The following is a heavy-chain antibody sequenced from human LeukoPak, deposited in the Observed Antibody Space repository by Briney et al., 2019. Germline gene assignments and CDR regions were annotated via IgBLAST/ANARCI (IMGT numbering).Heavy chain of an antibody. Sequence: GESLKISCKGSGYSFTSYWIGWVRQIPGKGLEWMGIIYPGDSDTSYSPSFQGQVTISADKSISTAYLPWSSLKASDTAMYYCGRRGADCSGGSCYSGEAYYYMDVWGKGTTVTVSS. CDR3: GRRGADCSGGSCYSGEAYYYMDV. V-gene: IGHV5-51*01. J-gene: IGHJ6*03. CDR2: IYPGDSDT. D-gene: IGHD2-15*01. CDR1: GYSFTSYW.